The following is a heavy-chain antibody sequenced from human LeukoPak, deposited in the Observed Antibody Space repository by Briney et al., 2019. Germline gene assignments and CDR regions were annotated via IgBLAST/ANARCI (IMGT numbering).Heavy chain of an antibody. J-gene: IGHJ4*02. Sequence: GGSLRLSCAASGFTFSSYAMHWVRQAPGKGLEWVAVISYDGSNKYYADSVKGRFTISRDNSKNTLYLQMNSLRAEDTAVYYCAKDLSSIMITFGGVIAPGYWGQGTLVTVSS. D-gene: IGHD3-16*02. CDR1: GFTFSSYA. V-gene: IGHV3-30*04. CDR3: AKDLSSIMITFGGVIAPGY. CDR2: ISYDGSNK.